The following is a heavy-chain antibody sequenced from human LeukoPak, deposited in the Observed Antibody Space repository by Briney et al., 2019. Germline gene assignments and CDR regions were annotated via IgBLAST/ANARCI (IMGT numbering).Heavy chain of an antibody. CDR3: ARVGGNRNAMIDY. V-gene: IGHV1-69*06. CDR1: GGTFSSYA. Sequence: SVKVSCKASGGTFSSYAISWVRQAPGQGLEWMGRIIPIFGTANYAQKFQGRVTITADKSTSTAYMELSSLRSEDTAVYYCARVGGNRNAMIDYWGQGTLVTVSS. J-gene: IGHJ4*02. D-gene: IGHD4-23*01. CDR2: IIPIFGTA.